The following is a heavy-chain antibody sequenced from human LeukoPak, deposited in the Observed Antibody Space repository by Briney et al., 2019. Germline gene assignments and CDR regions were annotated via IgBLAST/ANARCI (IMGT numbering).Heavy chain of an antibody. CDR1: GGSFSGYY. CDR2: INHGGST. J-gene: IGHJ4*02. D-gene: IGHD1-26*01. Sequence: SETLSLTCAVYGGSFSGYYWSWIRQPPGKGLEWIGEINHGGSTNYNPSLKSRVTISVDTSKNQFSLKLSSVTAADTAVYYCARSSKVGATADYWGQGTLVTVSS. V-gene: IGHV4-34*01. CDR3: ARSSKVGATADY.